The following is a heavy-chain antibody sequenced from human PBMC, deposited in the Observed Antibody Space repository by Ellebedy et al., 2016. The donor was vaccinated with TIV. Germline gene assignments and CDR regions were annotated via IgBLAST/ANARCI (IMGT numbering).Heavy chain of an antibody. CDR2: FRYDGSNK. D-gene: IGHD3-10*01. CDR3: ARIFGANHFDY. V-gene: IGHV3-30*02. Sequence: GESLKISCAASGLTFSNFGFNWVRQAPGKGLEWVAFFRYDGSNKYYADSVKGRFTISRDHAKNSLYLQLNSLRTEETAVYYCARIFGANHFDYWGQGTLVTVSS. J-gene: IGHJ4*02. CDR1: GLTFSNFG.